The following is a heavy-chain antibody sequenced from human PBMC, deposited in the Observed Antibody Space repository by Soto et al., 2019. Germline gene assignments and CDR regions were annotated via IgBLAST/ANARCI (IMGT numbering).Heavy chain of an antibody. CDR1: GFTFSSHA. D-gene: IGHD3-22*01. V-gene: IGHV3-23*01. CDR2: ISGSGGST. J-gene: IGHJ3*01. Sequence: GGSLRLSCAASGFTFSSHAMSWVRQATGKGLEWVSAISGSGGSTYYADSVKGRFTISRDNSKNTLYLQMNSLRAEDTAVYYCARGDSHDTIGPFSDVFDFWVQGTMVLVSS. CDR3: ARGDSHDTIGPFSDVFDF.